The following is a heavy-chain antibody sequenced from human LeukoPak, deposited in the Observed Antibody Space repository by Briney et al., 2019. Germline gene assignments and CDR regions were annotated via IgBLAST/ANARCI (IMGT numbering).Heavy chain of an antibody. V-gene: IGHV3-64D*06. D-gene: IGHD1-1*01. Sequence: GGSLTLSCSASGFTFSSYATHWARHAPGEGLEYVSAIISNGGSRYYADSVKGRFTISRDNSKNTLYLQMSSLRAEDTAVYYCVVQGWVFRAPTQYYFDYWGQGTLVTVSS. J-gene: IGHJ4*02. CDR1: GFTFSSYA. CDR3: VVQGWVFRAPTQYYFDY. CDR2: IISNGGSR.